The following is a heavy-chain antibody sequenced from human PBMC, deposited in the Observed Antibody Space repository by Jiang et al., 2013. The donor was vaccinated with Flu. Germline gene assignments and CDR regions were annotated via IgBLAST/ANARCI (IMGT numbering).Heavy chain of an antibody. Sequence: PGLVKPSQTLSLTCSVSGGYIRSGGYYWSWIRRHPGKGPEWIGNIDYLGNTYYNSSLQSRLMISVDTSKNQFSLNLNSVTAADTAMYYCARAKEGFASWGQGTLVSVSS. V-gene: IGHV4-31*03. CDR1: GGYIRSGGYY. CDR2: IDYLGNT. CDR3: ARAKEGFAS. J-gene: IGHJ4*02.